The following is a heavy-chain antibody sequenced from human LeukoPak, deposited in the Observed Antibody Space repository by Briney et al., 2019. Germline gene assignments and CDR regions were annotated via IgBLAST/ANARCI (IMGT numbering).Heavy chain of an antibody. Sequence: SETLSLTCTVSGGSISSHYWSWIRQPPGRGLEWIGYIYYSGSPNYNPSLKSRVTISVDTSKNQFSLKLRSATAADTAVYYCARDFSGSYFSSGYFDYWGQGTLVTVSS. CDR1: GGSISSHY. D-gene: IGHD1-26*01. CDR3: ARDFSGSYFSSGYFDY. J-gene: IGHJ4*02. V-gene: IGHV4-59*11. CDR2: IYYSGSP.